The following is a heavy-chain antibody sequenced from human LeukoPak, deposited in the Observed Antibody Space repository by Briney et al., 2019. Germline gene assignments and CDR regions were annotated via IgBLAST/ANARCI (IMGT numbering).Heavy chain of an antibody. CDR1: GYTFTSYD. J-gene: IGHJ4*02. Sequence: ASVNVSCKASGYTFTSYDINWVRQATGQGLEWMGWMNPNSGNTGYAQKFQGRVTMTRNTSISTAYMELSSLRSEDTAVYYCARGPYYYGSGSFDYWGQGTLVTVSS. CDR2: MNPNSGNT. CDR3: ARGPYYYGSGSFDY. D-gene: IGHD3-10*01. V-gene: IGHV1-8*01.